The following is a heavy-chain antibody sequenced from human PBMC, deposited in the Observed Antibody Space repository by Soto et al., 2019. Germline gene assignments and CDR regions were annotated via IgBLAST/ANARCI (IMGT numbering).Heavy chain of an antibody. CDR1: GFIFSNYP. Sequence: QVQLVESGGGVVQPGRSLRLSCAASGFIFSNYPMHWVRQAPGKGLEWVATISYDGKKKDYSDSVKGRLTISRDKSRNTLYLQISDLRLEYTALYYCARDTYYYASGNCTDYFDSWGQGTRVTFSS. V-gene: IGHV3-30*04. CDR2: ISYDGKKK. D-gene: IGHD3-10*01. CDR3: ARDTYYYASGNCTDYFDS. J-gene: IGHJ4*02.